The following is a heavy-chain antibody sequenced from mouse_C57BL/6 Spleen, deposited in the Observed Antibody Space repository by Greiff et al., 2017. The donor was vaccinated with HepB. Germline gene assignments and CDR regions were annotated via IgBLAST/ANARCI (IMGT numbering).Heavy chain of an antibody. CDR1: GYTFTSYW. J-gene: IGHJ3*01. Sequence: VQLQQSGAELVKPGASVKLSCKASGYTFTSYWMHWVKQRPGRGLEWIGRIDPNSGGTKSNEKFNSKAKLTVDKPSSTAYMQRSSLTSEDSAVYCGARSYMDWLAYWGQGTLVTVSA. CDR3: ARSYMDWLAY. CDR2: IDPNSGGT. V-gene: IGHV1-72*01.